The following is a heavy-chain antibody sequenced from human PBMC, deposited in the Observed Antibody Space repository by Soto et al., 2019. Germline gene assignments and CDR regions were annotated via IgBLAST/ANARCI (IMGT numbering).Heavy chain of an antibody. CDR2: TYYSGST. CDR1: GGSISSYY. CDR3: ALFDWGPKNFDY. Sequence: QVQLQESGPGLVKPSETLSLTCTVSGGSISSYYWSWIRQPPGKGLEWIGYTYYSGSTNYNPSLKSRVTISVDTPKNQFSLQVSSVTAADAAVYYCALFDWGPKNFDYWGQGTLVTVSS. V-gene: IGHV4-59*08. D-gene: IGHD3-9*01. J-gene: IGHJ4*02.